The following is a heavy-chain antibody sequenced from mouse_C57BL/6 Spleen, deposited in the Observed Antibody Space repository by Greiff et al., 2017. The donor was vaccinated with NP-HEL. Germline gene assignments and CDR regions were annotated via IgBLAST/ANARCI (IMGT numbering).Heavy chain of an antibody. CDR1: GFNIKDDY. CDR2: IDPENGDT. D-gene: IGHD1-1*01. CDR3: TPRTYYYGSAWFAY. J-gene: IGHJ3*01. V-gene: IGHV14-4*01. Sequence: VQLQQSGAELVRPGASVKLSCTASGFNIKDDYMHWVKQRPEQGLEWIGWIDPENGDTEYASKFQGKATITADTSSNTAYLQLSSLTSEDTAVYYCTPRTYYYGSAWFAYWGQGTLVTVSA.